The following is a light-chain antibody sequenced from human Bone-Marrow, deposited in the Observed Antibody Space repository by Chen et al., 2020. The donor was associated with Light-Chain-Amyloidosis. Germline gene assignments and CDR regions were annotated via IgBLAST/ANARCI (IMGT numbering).Light chain of an antibody. CDR1: SSDVGGYNY. CDR2: AVS. J-gene: IGLJ3*02. CDR3: SSYAGSNNLV. V-gene: IGLV2-8*02. Sequence: QSALTQPPSASRSPGQSVTISCPGTSSDVGGYNYVSWYQHHPGKAPKLMIYAVSKRPSGVPDRFSGSKSGSTASLTVSGLQAEDEADYYCSSYAGSNNLVFGRGTKLTVL.